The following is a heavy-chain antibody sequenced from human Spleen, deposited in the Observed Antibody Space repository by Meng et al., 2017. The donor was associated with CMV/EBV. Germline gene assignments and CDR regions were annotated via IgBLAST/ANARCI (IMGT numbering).Heavy chain of an antibody. CDR3: SRDLRSLTSIAVGFDP. CDR2: ISSSSSYI. Sequence: GGSLRLSCAASGFTFSSYSMNWVRQAPGKGLEWVSSISSSSSYIYYADSVKGRFTISRDNAKNSLYLQMNSLRAEDTAVYYCSRDLRSLTSIAVGFDPWGQGTLVTVSS. V-gene: IGHV3-21*01. D-gene: IGHD6-19*01. J-gene: IGHJ5*02. CDR1: GFTFSSYS.